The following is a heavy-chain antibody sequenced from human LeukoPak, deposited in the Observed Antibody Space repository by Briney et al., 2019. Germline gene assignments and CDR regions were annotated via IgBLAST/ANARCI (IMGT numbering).Heavy chain of an antibody. CDR3: AKGLWASTVGPTEIFFDY. Sequence: TGGSLRLSCAASGFTFRRSAMTCVRQVAGEGLGWVSTIRGRGSDTDYADSVKGRFIISRDSSDNTLYLQMHRLGVEDTGVYYCAKGLWASTVGPTEIFFDYWGQGIQVTVSS. J-gene: IGHJ4*02. CDR1: GFTFRRSA. D-gene: IGHD1-26*01. V-gene: IGHV3-23*01. CDR2: IRGRGSDT.